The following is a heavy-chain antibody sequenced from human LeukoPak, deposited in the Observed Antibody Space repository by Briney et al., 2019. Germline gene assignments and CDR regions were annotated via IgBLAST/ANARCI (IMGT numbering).Heavy chain of an antibody. Sequence: PGASLRLSCAVSGFTVSGNYMSWVRQAPGKGLEWVSVMYSSGSTDYADSVKGRFTISRDNSKNTLYLQMNSLRAEDTAVYYCAREGGPYSSTLRGHWGQGTLVTVSS. CDR3: AREGGPYSSTLRGH. J-gene: IGHJ4*02. CDR2: MYSSGST. V-gene: IGHV3-53*01. CDR1: GFTVSGNY. D-gene: IGHD6-19*01.